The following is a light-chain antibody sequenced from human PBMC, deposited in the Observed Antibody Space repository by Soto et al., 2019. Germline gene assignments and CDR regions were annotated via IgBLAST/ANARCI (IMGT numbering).Light chain of an antibody. J-gene: IGKJ1*01. V-gene: IGKV1-5*03. CDR1: QSISSW. Sequence: DIPMTQSPSTLSASVGDRVTITCRASQSISSWLAWYQQKTGKAPKLLIYKASSLESGVPTRFSGSGSGTEFTLTISSLQPDDFGTYYCQLYNSYWTFGQGTKVEIK. CDR3: QLYNSYWT. CDR2: KAS.